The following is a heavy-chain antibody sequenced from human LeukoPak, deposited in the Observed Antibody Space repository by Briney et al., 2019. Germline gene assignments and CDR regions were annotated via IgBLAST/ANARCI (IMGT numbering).Heavy chain of an antibody. D-gene: IGHD5-18*01. Sequence: GGSLRLSCAASGFTFSSYGMSWVRQAPGKGLEWVSAISGSGGSTYYADSVKGRFTISRDNAKNSLYLQMNSLRAEDTAVCYCARIGYSYGPLGYYYYMDVWGKGTTVTISS. CDR1: GFTFSSYG. V-gene: IGHV3-23*01. J-gene: IGHJ6*03. CDR2: ISGSGGST. CDR3: ARIGYSYGPLGYYYYMDV.